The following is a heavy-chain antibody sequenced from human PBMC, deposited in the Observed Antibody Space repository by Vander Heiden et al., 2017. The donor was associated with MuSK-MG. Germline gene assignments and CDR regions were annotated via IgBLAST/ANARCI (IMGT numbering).Heavy chain of an antibody. CDR1: GGSISSYY. CDR2: IYTSGST. V-gene: IGHV4-4*07. J-gene: IGHJ4*02. CDR3: ARCRRGYYCDY. Sequence: QVQLQESGPGLVKPSETLSLTCTVSGGSISSYYWSWIRAPAGKGLEWSGRIYTSGSTNYNPSLKSRVTMSVDTSKNQVSLKLSSVTAADTAGYYCARCRRGYYCDYWGQGTLVTVSS.